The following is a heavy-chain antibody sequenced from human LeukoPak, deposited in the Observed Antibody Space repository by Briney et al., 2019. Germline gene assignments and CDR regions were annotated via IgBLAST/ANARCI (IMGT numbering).Heavy chain of an antibody. J-gene: IGHJ5*02. V-gene: IGHV3-48*03. D-gene: IGHD3-9*01. CDR3: ARAPTKFRRDWFDP. CDR1: EFTFSSYE. CDR2: ISSSGSTI. Sequence: PGGSLRVSCAASEFTFSSYEMNWVRQAPGKGLEWVSYISSSGSTIYYADSVKGRFTISRDNAKNSLDLQMNSLRAEDTAVYYCARAPTKFRRDWFDPWGQGTLVTVSS.